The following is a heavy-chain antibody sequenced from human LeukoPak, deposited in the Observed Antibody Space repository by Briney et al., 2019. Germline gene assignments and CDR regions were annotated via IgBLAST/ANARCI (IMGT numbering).Heavy chain of an antibody. V-gene: IGHV3-21*01. CDR1: GFTFSSYS. CDR3: AAGYFDWHY. CDR2: ISSSSSYI. D-gene: IGHD3-9*01. Sequence: GGSLRLSCAASGFTFSSYSMNWVRQAPGKGLEWVSSISSSSSYIYYAGSVKGRFTISRDNAKNSLYLQMNRLRGEDTAMYYCAAGYFDWHYWGQGILVTVSS. J-gene: IGHJ4*02.